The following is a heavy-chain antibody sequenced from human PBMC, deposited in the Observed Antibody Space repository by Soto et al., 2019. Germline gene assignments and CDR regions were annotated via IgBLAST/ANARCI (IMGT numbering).Heavy chain of an antibody. Sequence: SETLSLTCTVSGGSISSSSYYWGWIRQPPGKGLEWIGSIYYSGSTYYNPSLKSRVTISVDTSKNQFSLKLSSVTAADTAVYYCARRNCLGSGEFPYDFDYWGQGTLVTVSS. J-gene: IGHJ4*02. CDR1: GGSISSSSYY. D-gene: IGHD3-10*01. CDR3: ARRNCLGSGEFPYDFDY. V-gene: IGHV4-39*01. CDR2: IYYSGST.